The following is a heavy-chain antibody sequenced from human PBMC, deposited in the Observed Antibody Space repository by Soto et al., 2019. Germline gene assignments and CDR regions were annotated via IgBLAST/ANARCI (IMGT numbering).Heavy chain of an antibody. D-gene: IGHD4-17*01. CDR2: ISGSGGST. CDR1: GFTFSSYA. Sequence: GGSLRLSCAASGFTFSSYAMRWVRQAPGKGLEWVSAISGSGGSTYYADSVKGRLTISRDNSKNTLYLQMNSLRAEDTAVYYCAKSFYGDYALTFDYWGQGTLVTVS. CDR3: AKSFYGDYALTFDY. V-gene: IGHV3-23*01. J-gene: IGHJ4*02.